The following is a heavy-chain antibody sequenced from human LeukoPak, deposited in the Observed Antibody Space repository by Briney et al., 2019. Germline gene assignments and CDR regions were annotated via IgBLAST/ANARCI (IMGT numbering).Heavy chain of an antibody. D-gene: IGHD3-10*01. CDR1: GYTFTSYD. Sequence: ASVKVSCKASGYTFTSYDINWVRQATGQGLEWMGWMNPNSGNTGYAQKFQGRVTMTRNTSISTAYMELSSLRSEDTAVYYCAREYGSGSYSGEFWFDPWGQGTLVTVSS. CDR2: MNPNSGNT. V-gene: IGHV1-8*01. CDR3: AREYGSGSYSGEFWFDP. J-gene: IGHJ5*02.